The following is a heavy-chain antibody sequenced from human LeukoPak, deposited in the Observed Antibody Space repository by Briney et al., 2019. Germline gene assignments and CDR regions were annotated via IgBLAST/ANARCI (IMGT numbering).Heavy chain of an antibody. V-gene: IGHV1-18*01. J-gene: IGHJ4*02. D-gene: IGHD6-19*01. CDR1: GYTFTSYG. CDR2: ISAYNGNT. CDR3: ARDSDIAVAGM. Sequence: WASVKVSCKASGYTFTSYGISWVRQAPGQGLEWMGWISAYNGNTNYAQKLQGRVTMTTDTSTITAYMELRSLRSDDTAVYYCARDSDIAVAGMWGQGTLVTVSS.